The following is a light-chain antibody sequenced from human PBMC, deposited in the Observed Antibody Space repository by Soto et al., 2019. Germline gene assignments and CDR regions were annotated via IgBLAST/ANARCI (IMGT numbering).Light chain of an antibody. CDR3: QQYYSYPLT. Sequence: AIRMTQSPSSLSASTGDRVTITCRASQGISSYLAWYQQKPGNAPKLLIYAASTLQSGGPSRFSGSGSGTDFTLTISCLQSEDFATYYCQQYYSYPLTFGGGTKVEIK. V-gene: IGKV1-8*01. J-gene: IGKJ4*01. CDR1: QGISSY. CDR2: AAS.